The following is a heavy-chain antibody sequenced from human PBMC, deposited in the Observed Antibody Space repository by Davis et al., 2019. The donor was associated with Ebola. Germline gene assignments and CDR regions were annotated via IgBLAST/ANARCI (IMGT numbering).Heavy chain of an antibody. CDR3: AKGSVTIFGVAPDYYGMDV. Sequence: GESLKISCAASGFTVSSNYMSWVRQAPGKGLEWVAVISYDGTNEYYAGSVKGRFTISRDNSKNTLYWQMNSLRAEDTAVYYCAKGSVTIFGVAPDYYGMDVWGKGTTVTVSS. CDR1: GFTVSSNY. D-gene: IGHD3-3*01. J-gene: IGHJ6*04. CDR2: ISYDGTNE. V-gene: IGHV3-30*18.